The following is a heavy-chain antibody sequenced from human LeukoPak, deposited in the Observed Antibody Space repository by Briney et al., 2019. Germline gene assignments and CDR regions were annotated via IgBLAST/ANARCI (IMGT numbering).Heavy chain of an antibody. D-gene: IGHD3-22*01. V-gene: IGHV3-7*01. CDR2: IKQDGSEK. CDR3: ARMYYYDSSDY. Sequence: GGSLRLSCAASGFTFSSYWMSWVRQAPGKGLEWVANIKQDGSEKYYVDSVKCRFTISRDNAKNSLYLQMNSLRAEDTAVYYCARMYYYDSSDYWGQGTLVTVSS. J-gene: IGHJ4*02. CDR1: GFTFSSYW.